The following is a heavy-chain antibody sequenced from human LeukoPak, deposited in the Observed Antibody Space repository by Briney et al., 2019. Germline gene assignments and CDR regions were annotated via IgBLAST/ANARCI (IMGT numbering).Heavy chain of an antibody. CDR1: GFTFSSYS. D-gene: IGHD3-10*01. V-gene: IGHV3-48*01. Sequence: GGSLRLSCAASGFTFSSYSMNWVRQAPGKGLEWVSYISSSSRTIYYADSVKGRFTISRDNAKNSLYLQMTSLTAEDTAVYYCGRGTGNYYSALDYWGQGTLVTVSS. CDR2: ISSSSRTI. CDR3: GRGTGNYYSALDY. J-gene: IGHJ4*02.